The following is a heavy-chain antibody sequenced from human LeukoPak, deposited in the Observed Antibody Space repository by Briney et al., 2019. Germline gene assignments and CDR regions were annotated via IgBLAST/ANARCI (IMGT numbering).Heavy chain of an antibody. V-gene: IGHV3-53*01. CDR3: ARIEWERLGRAFDI. CDR2: IYSAGAT. CDR1: GFTVSDNY. D-gene: IGHD1-26*01. J-gene: IGHJ3*02. Sequence: GGSLRLSCAASGFTVSDNYMTWVRQAPGKGLEWVSSIYSAGATHYAESMKGRFTISRDNSKNTLYLQMNSLRAEDMAVYYCARIEWERLGRAFDIWGQGTMVTVSS.